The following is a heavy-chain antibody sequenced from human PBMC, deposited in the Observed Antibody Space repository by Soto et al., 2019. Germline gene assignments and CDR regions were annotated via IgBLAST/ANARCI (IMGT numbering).Heavy chain of an antibody. V-gene: IGHV1-69*13. J-gene: IGHJ6*02. D-gene: IGHD3-3*01. CDR3: AREYYDFWSGYINFYYYYGMDV. CDR2: IIPIFGTA. CDR1: GVTYNIYS. Sequence: SVKVSCTDSGVTYNIYSISWVQQATGQGLEWMGGIIPIFGTANYAQKFQGRVTITADESTSTAYMELSSLRSEDTAVYYCAREYYDFWSGYINFYYYYGMDVWGQGTTVTVSS.